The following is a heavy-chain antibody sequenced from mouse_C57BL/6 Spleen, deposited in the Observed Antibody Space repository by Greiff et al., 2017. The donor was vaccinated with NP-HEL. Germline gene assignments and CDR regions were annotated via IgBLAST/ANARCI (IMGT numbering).Heavy chain of an antibody. CDR1: GFSLTSYA. V-gene: IGHV2-9-1*01. CDR3: ARIDVEGTWFAY. Sequence: QVQLKESGPGLVAPSQSLSITCTVSGFSLTSYAISWVRQPPGQGLEWLGVIWPGGGTNYNSALKSRLSISKDNSKSQVFLKMNSLQTDDTARYYCARIDVEGTWFAYWGQGTLVTVSA. CDR2: IWPGGGT. J-gene: IGHJ3*01.